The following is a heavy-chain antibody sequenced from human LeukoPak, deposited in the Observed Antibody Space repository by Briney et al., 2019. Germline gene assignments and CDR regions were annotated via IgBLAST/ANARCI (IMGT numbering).Heavy chain of an antibody. CDR3: ARAYDYVWGSYRFDY. J-gene: IGHJ4*02. V-gene: IGHV4-59*01. CDR2: IYYSGST. CDR1: GGSISSYY. Sequence: PSETLSLTCTVSGGSISSYYWSWIRQPPGKGLEWIGYIYYSGSTNYNPPLKSRVTISVDTSKNQFSLKLSSVTAADTAVYYCARAYDYVWGSYRFDYWGQGTLVTVSS. D-gene: IGHD3-16*02.